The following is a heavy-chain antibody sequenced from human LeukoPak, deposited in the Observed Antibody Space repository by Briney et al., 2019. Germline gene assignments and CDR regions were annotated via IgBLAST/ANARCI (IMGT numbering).Heavy chain of an antibody. J-gene: IGHJ4*02. D-gene: IGHD3-10*01. V-gene: IGHV1-3*04. Sequence: ASVKVSCKASGYTFTAYTMHWVRQAPGQRLEWMGWINTGNGNTEYSQKFQDRVTITRDTSATTAYMELSSLRSEDTALYYRVRDSFYGSGYYNYFDYWGQGTLVTVPS. CDR2: INTGNGNT. CDR1: GYTFTAYT. CDR3: VRDSFYGSGYYNYFDY.